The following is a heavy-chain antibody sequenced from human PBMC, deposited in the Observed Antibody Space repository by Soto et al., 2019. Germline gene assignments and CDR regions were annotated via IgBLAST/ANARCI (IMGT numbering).Heavy chain of an antibody. J-gene: IGHJ4*02. D-gene: IGHD1-26*01. CDR3: ARDPSYSTPWYHLAY. CDR2: IKQDGSDK. CDR1: GVTFSNYW. V-gene: IGHV3-7*01. Sequence: HPGGSLRLSCAASGVTFSNYWMSWVRQAPGKGLEWVANIKQDGSDKYYVDSVKGRFTISRDNAKNSLYLQMSSLRAEDTAVYYCARDPSYSTPWYHLAYWGQGTLVTVSS.